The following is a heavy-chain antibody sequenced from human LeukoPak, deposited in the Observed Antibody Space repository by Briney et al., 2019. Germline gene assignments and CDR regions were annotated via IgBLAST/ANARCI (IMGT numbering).Heavy chain of an antibody. D-gene: IGHD5-18*01. Sequence: PGGSLRLSCTASGFTFSSYELTWVRQAPGKGLEWVSYISSSGTTICYADSVKGRFTISRDNDKNSLYLQMNSLRAEDTAVYYCASGIQLWPHLWGRGTLVTVSS. V-gene: IGHV3-48*03. CDR1: GFTFSSYE. J-gene: IGHJ2*01. CDR2: ISSSGTTI. CDR3: ASGIQLWPHL.